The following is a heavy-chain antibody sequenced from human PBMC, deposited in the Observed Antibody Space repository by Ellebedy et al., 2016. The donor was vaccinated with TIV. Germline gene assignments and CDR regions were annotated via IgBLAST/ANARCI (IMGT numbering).Heavy chain of an antibody. Sequence: GESLKISCAASGFTFSGYAMSWVRQAPGKGLGWVAGINAGGGKTYYAESGKGRFTISRDNSKTKLYLQMKRLRAEDTAVYYCAKDKVFGDSKWEIDVWGQGITVTVSS. J-gene: IGHJ6*02. CDR1: GFTFSGYA. CDR3: AKDKVFGDSKWEIDV. V-gene: IGHV3-23*01. D-gene: IGHD1-26*01. CDR2: INAGGGKT.